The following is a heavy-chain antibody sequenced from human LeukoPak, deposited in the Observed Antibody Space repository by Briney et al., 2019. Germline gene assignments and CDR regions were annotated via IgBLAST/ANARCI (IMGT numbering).Heavy chain of an antibody. Sequence: GGSLRLSCAASGFTFSSYGMHWVRQAPGKGLEWVAVISYDGSNKYYADSVKGRFTISRDNSKNTLYLQMNSLRAEDTAVYYCARPARDSMADDYWGQGTLVTVSS. V-gene: IGHV3-30*03. CDR2: ISYDGSNK. D-gene: IGHD2/OR15-2a*01. CDR3: ARPARDSMADDY. J-gene: IGHJ4*02. CDR1: GFTFSSYG.